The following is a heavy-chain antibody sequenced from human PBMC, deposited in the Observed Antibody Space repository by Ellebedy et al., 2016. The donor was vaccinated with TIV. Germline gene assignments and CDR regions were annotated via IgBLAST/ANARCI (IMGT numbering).Heavy chain of an antibody. CDR2: IYYSGST. J-gene: IGHJ4*02. Sequence: SETLSLTCTVSGGSISSYYWSWIRQPPGKGLEWIGYIYYSGSTNYNPSLKSRVTVSEDTSKNQFSLKLSSVTAADTAVYYCARAPARGYSSSWWIKTFDYWGQGTLVTVSS. CDR3: ARAPARGYSSSWWIKTFDY. V-gene: IGHV4-59*12. D-gene: IGHD6-13*01. CDR1: GGSISSYY.